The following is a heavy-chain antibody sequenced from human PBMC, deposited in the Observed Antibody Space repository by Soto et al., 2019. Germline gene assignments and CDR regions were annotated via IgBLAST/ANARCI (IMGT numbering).Heavy chain of an antibody. V-gene: IGHV3-66*01. CDR3: VKGEYYYDSSGYYPFDY. CDR1: GFSVSSSY. D-gene: IGHD3-22*01. Sequence: LRLSCIASGFSVSSSYMSWVRQGPGKGLEWISIIYGGGTTYYADSVKGRFTISRDSSKNTVYLQMSSLRVEDTAVYYCVKGEYYYDSSGYYPFDYWGQGTLVTVSS. J-gene: IGHJ4*02. CDR2: IYGGGTT.